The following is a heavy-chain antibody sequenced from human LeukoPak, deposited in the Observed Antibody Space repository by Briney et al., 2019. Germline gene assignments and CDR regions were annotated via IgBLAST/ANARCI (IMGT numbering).Heavy chain of an antibody. CDR3: ARGPFYQPHMHV. V-gene: IGHV4-30-4*08. CDR1: GSSISSGDYY. Sequence: SETLSLTCTVSGSSISSGDYYWSWIRQPPGKGLEWIGYIYYSGSTYYNPSLKSRVTISVDTSKNQFSLKLSSVTAADTAVYYCARGPFYQPHMHVWGKGTTVTVSS. CDR2: IYYSGST. D-gene: IGHD2-2*01. J-gene: IGHJ6*03.